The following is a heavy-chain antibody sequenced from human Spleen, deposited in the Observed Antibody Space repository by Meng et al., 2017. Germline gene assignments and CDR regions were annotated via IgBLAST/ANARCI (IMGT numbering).Heavy chain of an antibody. CDR2: INHSGGT. V-gene: IGHV4-34*01. CDR3: ARGLLLAALRN. CDR1: GGSFSGYY. Sequence: QVQLQQLGAGLLKPSETLSLTCAVHGGSFSGYYWSWIRQPPGEGLEWIGEINHSGGTNYNPSLKSRVTISVYMSKNQFSLKLSSVTAADTAVYYCARGLLLAALRNWGQGTLVTVSS. J-gene: IGHJ4*02. D-gene: IGHD6-6*01.